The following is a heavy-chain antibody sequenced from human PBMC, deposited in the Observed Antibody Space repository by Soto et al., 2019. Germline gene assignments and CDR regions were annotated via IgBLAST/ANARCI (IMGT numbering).Heavy chain of an antibody. J-gene: IGHJ3*02. CDR3: ARGVGATAFDI. CDR1: GGSISSSSHH. CDR2: IYHSGTT. V-gene: IGHV4-39*02. D-gene: IGHD1-26*01. Sequence: PSETLSLTCTVSGGSISSSSHHWGWIRQPPGKGLEWIGSIYHSGTTYYNPPLKSRVTISVDTSKNQFSLRLSSVTAADTAVYYCARGVGATAFDIWGQGTMVT.